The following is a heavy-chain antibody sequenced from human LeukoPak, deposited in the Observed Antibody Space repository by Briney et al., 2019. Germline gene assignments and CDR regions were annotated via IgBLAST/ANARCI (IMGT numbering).Heavy chain of an antibody. J-gene: IGHJ6*03. Sequence: ASVKVSCKASGYTFTSYGINWVRQAPGQGLEWMGRISGDNGDTNYAQKFQGRVTMSTDRSTNTAYMELRSLRSDDTAVYYCARDVPDYYYMDVWGKGTTVTVSS. CDR2: ISGDNGDT. CDR3: ARDVPDYYYMDV. CDR1: GYTFTSYG. D-gene: IGHD1-14*01. V-gene: IGHV1-18*01.